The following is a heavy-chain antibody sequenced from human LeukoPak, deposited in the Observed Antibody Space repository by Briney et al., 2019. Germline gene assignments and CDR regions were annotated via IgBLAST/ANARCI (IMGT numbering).Heavy chain of an antibody. CDR3: ARQSTGGYYDTSGYYSPLAV. V-gene: IGHV5-51*01. CDR2: IYPGDSDT. J-gene: IGHJ6*04. Sequence: GESLKISCQGSGYSFTSYWIGWVRQMPGKGLEGMGIIYPGDSDTTYSPSFQGQVAISADKSISTAYLQWSSLKASDTAIYYCARQSTGGYYDTSGYYSPLAVWGKGTTVTVSS. D-gene: IGHD3-22*01. CDR1: GYSFTSYW.